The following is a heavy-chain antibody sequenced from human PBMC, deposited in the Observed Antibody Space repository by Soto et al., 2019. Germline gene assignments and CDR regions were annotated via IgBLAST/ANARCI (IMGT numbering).Heavy chain of an antibody. CDR2: IYYSGST. D-gene: IGHD3-22*01. V-gene: IGHV4-59*01. J-gene: IGHJ4*02. Sequence: SETLSLTCTVSGGSISSYYWSWIRQPPGKGLEWIGYIYYSGSTNYNPSLKSRVTISVDTSKNQFSLKLSSVTAADTAVYYCARGVRYYYDSSGYYYFDYWGQGTLVTVSS. CDR1: GGSISSYY. CDR3: ARGVRYYYDSSGYYYFDY.